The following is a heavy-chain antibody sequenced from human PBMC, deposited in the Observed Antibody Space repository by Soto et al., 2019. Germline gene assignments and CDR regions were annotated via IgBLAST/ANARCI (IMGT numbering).Heavy chain of an antibody. CDR1: GGSISSYY. Sequence: SETLSLTCTVSGGSISSYYWSWIRQPPGKGLEWIGYIYHSGSTNYNPSLESRVTISIDTSKNQFSLDLRSVTAADTAVYYCAREIQARYYYFFMDVWGKGTPVTVSS. V-gene: IGHV4-59*01. CDR3: AREIQARYYYFFMDV. CDR2: IYHSGST. J-gene: IGHJ6*03. D-gene: IGHD5-18*01.